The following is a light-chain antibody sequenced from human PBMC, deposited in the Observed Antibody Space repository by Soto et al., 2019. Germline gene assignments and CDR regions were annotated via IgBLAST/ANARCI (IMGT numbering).Light chain of an antibody. CDR2: GAS. CDR3: QQTNSLPRT. CDR1: QSVDSL. Sequence: IVMTQSPATRSGSPGETATLSCKTSQSVDSLLAWYQQKPGQAPRLLIFGASTRATGIPARFSGSGSGTDFTLTISSLQPEDFATYYCQQTNSLPRTFGQGTKVDIK. V-gene: IGKV3-15*01. J-gene: IGKJ1*01.